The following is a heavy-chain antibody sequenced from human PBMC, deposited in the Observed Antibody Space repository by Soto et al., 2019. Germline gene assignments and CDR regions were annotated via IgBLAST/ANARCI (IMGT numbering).Heavy chain of an antibody. J-gene: IGHJ4*02. CDR2: IWYDGSNK. CDR1: GFTFSSYG. D-gene: IGHD5-18*01. CDR3: ARDVDTAMVVY. Sequence: QVQLVESGGGVVQPGRSLRLSCAASGFTFSSYGMHWVRQAPGKGLEWVAVIWYDGSNKYYADSVKGRFTISRDNSKNTLYLQMNSLRAEDTAVYYCARDVDTAMVVYWGQGTLVTVSS. V-gene: IGHV3-33*01.